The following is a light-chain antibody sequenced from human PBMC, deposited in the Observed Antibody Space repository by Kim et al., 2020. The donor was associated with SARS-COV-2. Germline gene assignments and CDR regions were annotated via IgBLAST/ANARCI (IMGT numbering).Light chain of an antibody. CDR2: DVS. J-gene: IGLJ3*02. CDR1: SRDVGGYNY. V-gene: IGLV2-11*01. CDR3: CSYAGSYTWV. Sequence: QSALTQPRSVSGSPGQSVTIPCTGTSRDVGGYNYVSWYQQHPGKAPKLIIHDVSKRPSGVPDRFSGSKSGNTASLTISGLQAEDEADYYCCSYAGSYTWVFGGGTQLTVL.